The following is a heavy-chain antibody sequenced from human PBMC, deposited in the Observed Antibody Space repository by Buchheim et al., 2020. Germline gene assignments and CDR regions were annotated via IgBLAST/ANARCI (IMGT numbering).Heavy chain of an antibody. CDR3: ASHYYDFWSGYLNWFDP. D-gene: IGHD3-3*01. J-gene: IGHJ5*02. V-gene: IGHV4-39*01. CDR2: NYYSGST. Sequence: QLQLQESGPGLVKPSETLSLTCTVSGGSISSSSYYWGWIRQPPGKGLEWIGSNYYSGSTYYNPSLKSRVTISVDTSKNQFSLKLSSVTAADTAVYYCASHYYDFWSGYLNWFDPWGQGTL. CDR1: GGSISSSSYY.